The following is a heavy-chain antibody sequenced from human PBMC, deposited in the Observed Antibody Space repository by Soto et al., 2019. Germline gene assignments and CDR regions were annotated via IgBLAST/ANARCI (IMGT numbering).Heavy chain of an antibody. CDR2: ITSYDDKT. Sequence: QIQLVQSGAEVKKPGASVKVSCKASGYPFTSYGISWVRQAPGRGLEWMGWITSYDDKTKYAQIFQDRVTMTTDTSXTXXYMELRSLTSDDTAVYFCARDRCTSTSCYWKYFDYWGQGTLVTVSS. J-gene: IGHJ4*02. V-gene: IGHV1-18*01. CDR3: ARDRCTSTSCYWKYFDY. CDR1: GYPFTSYG. D-gene: IGHD2-2*01.